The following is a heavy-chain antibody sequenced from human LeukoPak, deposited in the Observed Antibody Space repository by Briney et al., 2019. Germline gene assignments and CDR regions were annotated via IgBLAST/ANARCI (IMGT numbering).Heavy chain of an antibody. Sequence: GESLKISCAVSGFTFNNYAMSWVRQAPGKGLEWVSAISGSGGDTYYADSVKGRFTISRDNFKNTLYLQMNSLRAEDTATYYCAKRIQYSSSSAYFDYWGQGTLVTVSS. CDR3: AKRIQYSSSSAYFDY. V-gene: IGHV3-23*01. J-gene: IGHJ4*02. CDR2: ISGSGGDT. D-gene: IGHD6-6*01. CDR1: GFTFNNYA.